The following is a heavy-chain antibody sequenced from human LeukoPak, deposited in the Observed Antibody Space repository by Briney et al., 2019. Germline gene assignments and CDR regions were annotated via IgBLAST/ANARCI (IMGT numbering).Heavy chain of an antibody. CDR2: ISSSSSYI. D-gene: IGHD2-2*01. CDR1: GFTFSSYS. V-gene: IGHV3-21*01. Sequence: PGRSLRLSCAASGFTFSSYSMNWVRQAPGKGLEWVSSISSSSSYIYYADSVKGRFTISRDNAKNSLYLQMNSLRAEDTAVYYCARDVVLGYCSSTSCYETGWFDPWGQGTLVTVSS. J-gene: IGHJ5*02. CDR3: ARDVVLGYCSSTSCYETGWFDP.